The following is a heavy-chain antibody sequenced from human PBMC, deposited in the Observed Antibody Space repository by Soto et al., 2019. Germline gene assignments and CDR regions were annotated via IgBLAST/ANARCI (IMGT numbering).Heavy chain of an antibody. CDR3: ARDRLIDGYNYHAY. CDR2: IYYSVST. J-gene: IGHJ4*02. D-gene: IGHD5-12*01. Sequence: SETLSLTCTVSGGSISSYYWSWIRQPPGKGLEWIGYIYYSVSTNYNPSPKSRVTISVDTSKNQFSLKLSSVTAADTAVYYCARDRLIDGYNYHAYWGQGTPVTLSS. CDR1: GGSISSYY. V-gene: IGHV4-59*01.